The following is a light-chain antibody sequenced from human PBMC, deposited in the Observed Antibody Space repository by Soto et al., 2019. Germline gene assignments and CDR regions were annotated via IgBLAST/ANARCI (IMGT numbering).Light chain of an antibody. CDR3: LHHHNFPIT. J-gene: IGKJ5*01. CDR2: DAS. V-gene: IGKV1-17*03. Sequence: DIQMTQSPSAMSASVGDRVTITCRASQGISNHLVWFQQKPGQVPKRLIYDASVLQAGVSSRFSGSGSGTDFTLTNSSLQPEDFATYYCLHHHNFPITFGQGTRLEAK. CDR1: QGISNH.